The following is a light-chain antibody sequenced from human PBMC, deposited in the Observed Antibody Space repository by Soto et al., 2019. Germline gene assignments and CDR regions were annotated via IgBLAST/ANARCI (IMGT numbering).Light chain of an antibody. V-gene: IGKV3-15*01. Sequence: LTRPRAMLYESLGTRATLSCRASQRVRILLAWYQQKPGQAPRLLIYFASTRATGVPARFSASGSGTDFTLTISSVEAEDVGVYHCMQALNTPRTLGQGTKVDNK. J-gene: IGKJ1*01. CDR3: MQALNTPRT. CDR2: FAS. CDR1: QRVRIL.